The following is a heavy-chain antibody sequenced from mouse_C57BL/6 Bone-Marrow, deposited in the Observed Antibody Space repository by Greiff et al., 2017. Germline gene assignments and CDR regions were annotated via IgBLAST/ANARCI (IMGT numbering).Heavy chain of an antibody. CDR2: IYPRSGNT. V-gene: IGHV1-81*01. D-gene: IGHD1-1*01. Sequence: VQLQQSGAELARPGASVKLSCKASGYTFTSYGISWVKQRTGQGLEWIGEIYPRSGNTYYNAKFTGKATLTADKSSSTAYMVLRSLTSEDSAVYFCATYGSSFAWFAYGGQGTLVTVSA. J-gene: IGHJ3*01. CDR1: GYTFTSYG. CDR3: ATYGSSFAWFAY.